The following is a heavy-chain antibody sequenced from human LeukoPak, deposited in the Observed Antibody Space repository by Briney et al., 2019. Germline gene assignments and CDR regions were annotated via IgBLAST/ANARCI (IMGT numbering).Heavy chain of an antibody. CDR3: ARADHYDTSGLYYFDY. CDR1: GFTFSSYG. J-gene: IGHJ4*02. Sequence: PGRSLRLSCAASGFTFSSYGMHWVRQAPGKGLQWVAVIWYGGSNKYYADSVKGRSTISRDNSMNTVYLQMSSLRAEDTAVYYCARADHYDTSGLYYFDYWGQGTLVTVSS. V-gene: IGHV3-33*01. CDR2: IWYGGSNK. D-gene: IGHD3-22*01.